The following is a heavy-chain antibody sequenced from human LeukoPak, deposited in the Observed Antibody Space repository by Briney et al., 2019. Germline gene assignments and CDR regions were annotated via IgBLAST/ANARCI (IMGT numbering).Heavy chain of an antibody. CDR1: GGSISSYY. V-gene: IGHV4-59*01. D-gene: IGHD5-24*01. J-gene: IGHJ4*02. CDR2: IYYSGST. Sequence: SETLSLTCTVSGGSISSYYWSWIRQPPGKGLEWIGYIYYSGSTNYNPSLKSRVTISVDTSKNQFSLKLSSVTAADTAVYYCARYVEMATSPLGYWGQGTLVTVSS. CDR3: ARYVEMATSPLGY.